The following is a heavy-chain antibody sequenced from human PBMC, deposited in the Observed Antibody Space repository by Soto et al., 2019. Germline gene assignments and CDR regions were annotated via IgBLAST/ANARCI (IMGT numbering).Heavy chain of an antibody. V-gene: IGHV2-5*02. CDR1: GFSLSTSGVG. CDR2: IYWDDDK. D-gene: IGHD3-3*01. J-gene: IGHJ4*02. CDR3: AHRYYDFWSGYLEFDY. Sequence: QITLKESGPTLVKPTQTLTLTCTFSGFSLSTSGVGVGWIRQPPGKALEWLALIYWDDDKRYSPSLKSRLTITKDTAKNQVVLTMTNMDPVDTATYYCAHRYYDFWSGYLEFDYWGQGTLVTVSS.